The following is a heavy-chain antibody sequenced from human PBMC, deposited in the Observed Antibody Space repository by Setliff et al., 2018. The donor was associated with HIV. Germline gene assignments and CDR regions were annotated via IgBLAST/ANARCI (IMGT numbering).Heavy chain of an antibody. CDR1: GGTLSNYV. J-gene: IGHJ4*02. Sequence: GASVKVSCKTSGGTLSNYVITWVRQAPGQGLEWMGMIIPMYNIPAYAQKFQGRVTFTADESTSTAYMELGSLSSEDTAVYYCARDYSPTFYYYDSSGTFDYWGQGTLVTVSS. CDR2: IIPMYNIP. CDR3: ARDYSPTFYYYDSSGTFDY. V-gene: IGHV1-69*13. D-gene: IGHD3-22*01.